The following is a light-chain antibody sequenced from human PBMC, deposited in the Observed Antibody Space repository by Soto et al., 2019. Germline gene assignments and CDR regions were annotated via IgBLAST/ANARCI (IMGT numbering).Light chain of an antibody. Sequence: EIVLTQSPGTLSLSPGERYTPSCLASQSVSSSYLAWYQQKPGQAPRLLIYGAYNRATGITDRFSGSGSGTDFTLTISRLEPEDFAVYFCQQYSSPPQTVGPGTKVEIK. V-gene: IGKV3-20*01. J-gene: IGKJ1*01. CDR1: QSVSSSY. CDR2: GAY. CDR3: QQYSSPPQT.